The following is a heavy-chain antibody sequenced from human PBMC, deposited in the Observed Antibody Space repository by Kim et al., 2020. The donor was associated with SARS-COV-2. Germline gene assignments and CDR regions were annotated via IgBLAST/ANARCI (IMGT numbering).Heavy chain of an antibody. D-gene: IGHD2-2*01. J-gene: IGHJ3*02. CDR2: ISYDGSNK. CDR3: ANGPYCSSTSCLPQSVDI. CDR1: GFTFSSYG. Sequence: GGSLRLSCAASGFTFSSYGMHWVRQAPGKGLEWVAVISYDGSNKYYADSVKGRFTISRDNSKNTLYLQMNSLRAEDTAVYYCANGPYCSSTSCLPQSVDIWGQGTMVTVSS. V-gene: IGHV3-30*18.